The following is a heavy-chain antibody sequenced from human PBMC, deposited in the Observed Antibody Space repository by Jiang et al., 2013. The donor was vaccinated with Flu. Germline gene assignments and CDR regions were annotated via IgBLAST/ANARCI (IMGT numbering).Heavy chain of an antibody. CDR1: GFSVSSDY. J-gene: IGHJ4*02. CDR2: IYSGGNT. Sequence: VQLLESGGGLVQPGGSLRLSCTASGFSVSSDYMSWVRQAPGKGLEWVSGIYSGGNTQYADSVKGRFTISRDTTKNTLYLQMNSLRAEDSAVYYCARGNEVFTPFDYWGQGTLVTVSS. V-gene: IGHV3-66*01. CDR3: ARGNEVFTPFDY.